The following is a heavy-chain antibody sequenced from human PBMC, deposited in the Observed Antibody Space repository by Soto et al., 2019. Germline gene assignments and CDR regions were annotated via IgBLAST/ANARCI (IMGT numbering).Heavy chain of an antibody. D-gene: IGHD1-7*01. Sequence: ASVKVSCKASGYTFTSYGISWVRQAPGQGLEWMGWISAYNGNTNYAQKLQGRVTMTTDTSTSTAYMELRSLRSDDTAVYYCARVLKRSPLTGTNPLVVHYWGQGTLVTVSS. CDR1: GYTFTSYG. CDR3: ARVLKRSPLTGTNPLVVHY. CDR2: ISAYNGNT. J-gene: IGHJ4*02. V-gene: IGHV1-18*01.